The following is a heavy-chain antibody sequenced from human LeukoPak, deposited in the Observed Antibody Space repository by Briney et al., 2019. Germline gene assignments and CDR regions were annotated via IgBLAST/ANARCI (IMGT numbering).Heavy chain of an antibody. V-gene: IGHV1-18*01. Sequence: GASVKVSCKASGYTFTSYGISWVRQAPGQGLEWMGWISAYNGNTNYAQKLQGRVTMTTDTSTSTAYMELRSLRSDDTAVYYCARVYYGSGSYYDAFDIWGQGTMVTVSS. CDR1: GYTFTSYG. J-gene: IGHJ3*02. CDR2: ISAYNGNT. CDR3: ARVYYGSGSYYDAFDI. D-gene: IGHD3-10*01.